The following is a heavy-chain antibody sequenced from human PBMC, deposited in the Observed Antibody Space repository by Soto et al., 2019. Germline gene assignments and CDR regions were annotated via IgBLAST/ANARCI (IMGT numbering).Heavy chain of an antibody. V-gene: IGHV4-59*08. D-gene: IGHD3-10*01. Sequence: SSETLSLTCTVSGGSVSSYYWSWIRQPPGKGLEWIGYIYYSGSTNYNPSLKSRVTISVDTSKNQFSLKLSSVTAADTAVYYCAGLYGSGSHMDVWGQGTTVTVSS. CDR3: AGLYGSGSHMDV. CDR1: GGSVSSYY. J-gene: IGHJ6*02. CDR2: IYYSGST.